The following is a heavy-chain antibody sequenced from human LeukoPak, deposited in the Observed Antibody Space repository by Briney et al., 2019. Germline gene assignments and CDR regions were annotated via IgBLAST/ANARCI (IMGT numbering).Heavy chain of an antibody. D-gene: IGHD4-17*01. CDR1: GGSFSGYY. V-gene: IGHV4-34*01. J-gene: IGHJ5*02. CDR2: INHSGST. CDR3: ARGLDYGDNYNWFDP. Sequence: SETLSLTCAVYGGSFSGYYWSWIRQPPGKGLEWIGEINHSGSTNYNPSLKSRVTISVDTSKNQFSLKLSSVTPADTAVYYCARGLDYGDNYNWFDPWGQGTLVTVSS.